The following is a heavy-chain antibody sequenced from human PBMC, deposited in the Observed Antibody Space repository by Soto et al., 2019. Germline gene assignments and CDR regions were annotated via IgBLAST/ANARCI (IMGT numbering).Heavy chain of an antibody. CDR1: GFPFSSYA. CDR3: VRGAGSGGYFDF. CDR2: ISGRGGSS. Sequence: EVQLLESGGGFAQPGGSLRLSCATSGFPFSSYAMSWVRQAPGKGLAWVSGISGRGGSSFYADSVKGRFTISRDNSKSTLYLQMSSLRAEDTAVYYCVRGAGSGGYFDFWGQGILVTVSS. D-gene: IGHD3-10*01. V-gene: IGHV3-23*01. J-gene: IGHJ4*02.